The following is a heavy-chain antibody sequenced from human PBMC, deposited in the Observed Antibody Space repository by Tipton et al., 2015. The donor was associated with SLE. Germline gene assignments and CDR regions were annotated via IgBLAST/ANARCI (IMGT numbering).Heavy chain of an antibody. CDR2: INHSGST. Sequence: TLSLTCAVYGGSFSGYYWSWIRQPPGKGLEWIGEINHSGSTNYNPSLKSRVTISVDTSKNQFSLKLSSVTAADTAVYYCARDGGDMVRGVIYYWGQGTLVTVPS. CDR3: ARDGGDMVRGVIYY. V-gene: IGHV4-34*01. D-gene: IGHD3-10*01. CDR1: GGSFSGYY. J-gene: IGHJ4*02.